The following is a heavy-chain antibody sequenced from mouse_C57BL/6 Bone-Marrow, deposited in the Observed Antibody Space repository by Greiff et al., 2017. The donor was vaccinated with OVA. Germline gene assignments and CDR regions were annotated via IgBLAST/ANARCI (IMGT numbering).Heavy chain of an antibody. CDR1: GYTFTDYE. V-gene: IGHV1-15*01. CDR2: IDPETGGT. CDR3: TRGNYGSNAMDY. D-gene: IGHD1-1*01. Sequence: VQLQESGAELVRPGASVTLSCKASGYTFTDYEMHWVKQTPVHGLEWIGAIDPETGGTAYNQKFKGKAILTADKSSSTAYMELRSLTSEDSAVYYCTRGNYGSNAMDYWGQGTSVTVSS. J-gene: IGHJ4*01.